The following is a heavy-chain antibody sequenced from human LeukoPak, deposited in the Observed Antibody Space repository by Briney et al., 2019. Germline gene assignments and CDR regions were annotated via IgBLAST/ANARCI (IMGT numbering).Heavy chain of an antibody. CDR3: AKDRKQWKAEYFQH. J-gene: IGHJ1*01. CDR2: ISGSGGST. CDR1: GFTFSSYA. V-gene: IGHV3-23*01. D-gene: IGHD6-19*01. Sequence: GGSLRPSCAASGFTFSSYAMSWVRQAPGKGLEWVSAISGSGGSTYYADSVKGRFTISRDNSKNTLYLQMNSLRAEDTAVYYCAKDRKQWKAEYFQHWGQGTLVTVSS.